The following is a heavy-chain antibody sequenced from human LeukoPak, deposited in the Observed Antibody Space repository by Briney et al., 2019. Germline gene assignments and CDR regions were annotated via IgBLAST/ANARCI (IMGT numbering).Heavy chain of an antibody. V-gene: IGHV3-74*01. D-gene: IGHD5-24*01. CDR1: GLTFRNYW. J-gene: IGHJ4*02. CDR3: VRDYNYGLDY. Sequence: GSLRLSCAASGLTFRNYWMHWVRQAPGKGLVWVSHINSDGSNTNYADSVKGRLTISRDNAKNTLYLQMNSLRAEDTAVYYCVRDYNYGLDYWGQGTLVTVSS. CDR2: INSDGSNT.